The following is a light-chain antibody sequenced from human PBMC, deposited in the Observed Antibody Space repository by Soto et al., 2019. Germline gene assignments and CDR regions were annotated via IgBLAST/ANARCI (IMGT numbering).Light chain of an antibody. Sequence: EIVLTQSPATLSLSPGERATLSCRARQSVSSYLAWYQQKPGQAPRLLIYDASNRATGIPARFSGSGSGTDFTLTISSLEPEDFAVYYCQKRSNWPPTLGQGTRLEIK. J-gene: IGKJ5*01. CDR2: DAS. CDR3: QKRSNWPPT. CDR1: QSVSSY. V-gene: IGKV3-11*01.